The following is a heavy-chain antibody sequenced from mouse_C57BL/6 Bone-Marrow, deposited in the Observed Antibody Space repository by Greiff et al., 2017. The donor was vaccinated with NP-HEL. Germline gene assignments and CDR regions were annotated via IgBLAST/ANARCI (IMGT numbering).Heavy chain of an antibody. V-gene: IGHV5-9-1*02. CDR2: ISSGGDYI. CDR3: TRCYYSNYGAY. D-gene: IGHD2-5*01. CDR1: GFTFSSYA. J-gene: IGHJ3*01. Sequence: DVMLVESGEGLVKPGGYLKLSCAASGFTFSSYAMSWVRQTPEKRLEWVAYISSGGDYIYYADTVTGRFTISRDNARNTLYLQMSSLKSEDTAMYYCTRCYYSNYGAYWGQGTLVTVSA.